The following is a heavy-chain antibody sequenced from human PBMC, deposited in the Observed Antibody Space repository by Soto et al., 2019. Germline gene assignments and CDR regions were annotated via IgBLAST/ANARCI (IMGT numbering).Heavy chain of an antibody. CDR2: IYYSGST. CDR1: GGSISSSSYY. CDR3: ARLGAGWGEYGMDV. Sequence: QLQLQESGPGLVKPSETLSLTCTVSGGSISSSSYYWGWIRQPPGKGLEWIGSIYYSGSTYYNPSLKSRVTIAVDTSKNQFSLKLSSVTAADTAVYYCARLGAGWGEYGMDVWGQGTTVTVSS. V-gene: IGHV4-39*01. D-gene: IGHD3-10*01. J-gene: IGHJ6*02.